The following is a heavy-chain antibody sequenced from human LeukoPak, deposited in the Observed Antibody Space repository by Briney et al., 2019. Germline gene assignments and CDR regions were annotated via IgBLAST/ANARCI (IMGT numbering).Heavy chain of an antibody. J-gene: IGHJ5*02. Sequence: NASETLSLTCTVSGVSISSYYWSWIRQPPGKGLEWIGYIYYSGSTNYNPSLKSRVTISVDTSKNQFSLKLSSVTAADTAVYYCARRQIWFGRLQRTSWFDPWGQGTLVTVSS. V-gene: IGHV4-59*12. CDR2: IYYSGST. CDR1: GVSISSYY. CDR3: ARRQIWFGRLQRTSWFDP. D-gene: IGHD3-10*01.